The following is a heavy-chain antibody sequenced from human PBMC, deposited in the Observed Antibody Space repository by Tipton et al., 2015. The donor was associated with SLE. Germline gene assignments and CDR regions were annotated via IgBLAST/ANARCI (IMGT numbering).Heavy chain of an antibody. J-gene: IGHJ2*01. Sequence: GSLRLSCAASGFTFSSYAMSWVRQAPGKGLEWVSAISGSGGSTYYADSVKGRFTISRDNSKNTLYLQMNSLRAEDTAVYYCAKGDSSGWYRGDWYFDLWGRGTLVTVSS. V-gene: IGHV3-23*01. CDR3: AKGDSSGWYRGDWYFDL. CDR1: GFTFSSYA. CDR2: ISGSGGST. D-gene: IGHD6-19*01.